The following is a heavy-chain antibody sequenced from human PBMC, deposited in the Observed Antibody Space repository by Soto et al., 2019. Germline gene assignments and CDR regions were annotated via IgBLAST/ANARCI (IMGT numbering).Heavy chain of an antibody. CDR2: MNPNNGNT. D-gene: IGHD5-18*01. V-gene: IGHV1-8*01. J-gene: IGHJ6*03. CDR1: GYTFTSYD. CDR3: ARGLRFLQSSQLSKYQYKMDG. Sequence: GASVKVSCKAVGYTFTSYDINWVRQATGQGLEWMGWMNPNNGNTEYAERFQGRVTMTTNTSINTAYMELSSLRFEDTAVYYCARGLRFLQSSQLSKYQYKMDGWGKGTTVTVS.